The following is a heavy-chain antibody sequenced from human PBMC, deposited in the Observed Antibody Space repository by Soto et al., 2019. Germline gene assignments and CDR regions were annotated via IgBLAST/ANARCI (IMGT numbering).Heavy chain of an antibody. J-gene: IGHJ4*02. Sequence: EVQLVESGGGLVQPGGSLRLSCEASGFTFATYWMGWVRQAPGKGLEWVAKIKQDGSEKVYVASVKGRFSISRDNAKNSLYLQMNSLRGEDTSVYYCSGDPNRGGDYDYWGQGTLVTVSS. D-gene: IGHD3-16*01. CDR2: IKQDGSEK. V-gene: IGHV3-7*04. CDR1: GFTFATYW. CDR3: SGDPNRGGDYDY.